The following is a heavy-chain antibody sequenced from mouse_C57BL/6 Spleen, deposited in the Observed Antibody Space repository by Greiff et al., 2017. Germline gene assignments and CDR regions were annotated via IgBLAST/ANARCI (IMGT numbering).Heavy chain of an antibody. V-gene: IGHV5-17*01. CDR3: ARDYGSCHWYFDV. CDR2: ISSGSSTI. D-gene: IGHD1-1*01. J-gene: IGHJ1*03. Sequence: DVQLQESGGGLVKPGGSLKLSCAASGFTFSDYGMHWVRQGPEKGLEWVAYISSGSSTIYYDDTVKGRFTISVDNATNTLFLQMTSLRSEDTAMYYCARDYGSCHWYFDVWGTGTTVTVSS. CDR1: GFTFSDYG.